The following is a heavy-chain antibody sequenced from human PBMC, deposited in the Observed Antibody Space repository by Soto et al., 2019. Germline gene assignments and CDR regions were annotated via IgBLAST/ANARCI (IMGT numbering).Heavy chain of an antibody. J-gene: IGHJ5*02. CDR3: ARPGRWLIVFDP. CDR1: GGSFSGYY. D-gene: IGHD3-10*01. Sequence: QVQLQQWGAGLLKPSETLSLTCAVYGGSFSGYYWSWIRQPPGKGLEWIGEINHSGSTNYNPSLKSRVTISVDTSKNQFSLKLSSVTAADTAVYYCARPGRWLIVFDPWGQGTLVTVSS. CDR2: INHSGST. V-gene: IGHV4-34*01.